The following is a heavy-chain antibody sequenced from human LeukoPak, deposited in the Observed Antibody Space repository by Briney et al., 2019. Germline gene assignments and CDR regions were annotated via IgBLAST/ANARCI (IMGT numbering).Heavy chain of an antibody. Sequence: ASVKVSCKASGYTFTNYAMNWVRQAPGQGLEWMGWINPNSGGTNYAQKFQGRVTMTRDTSISTAYMELSRLRSDDTAVYYCARGSSKAARHNWFDPWGQGTLVTVSS. CDR2: INPNSGGT. CDR3: ARGSSKAARHNWFDP. V-gene: IGHV1-2*02. D-gene: IGHD6-6*01. J-gene: IGHJ5*02. CDR1: GYTFTNYA.